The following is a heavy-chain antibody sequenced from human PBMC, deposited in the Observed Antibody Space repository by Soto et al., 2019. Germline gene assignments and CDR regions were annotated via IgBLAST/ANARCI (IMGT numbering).Heavy chain of an antibody. CDR2: IIPIFGTA. V-gene: IGHV1-69*13. CDR1: GGTFSSYA. D-gene: IGHD2-2*01. CDR3: ARGPGLTGVPARVFAY. J-gene: IGHJ4*02. Sequence: SVTVSCKASGGTFSSYAISWVRQAPGQGLEWMGGIIPIFGTANYAQKFQGRVTITADESTSTAYMELSSLRSEDTAVYYCARGPGLTGVPARVFAYWGRRSLAIAPS.